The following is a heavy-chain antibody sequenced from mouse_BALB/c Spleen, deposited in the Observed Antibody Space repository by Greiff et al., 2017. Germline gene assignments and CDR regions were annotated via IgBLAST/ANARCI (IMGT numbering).Heavy chain of an antibody. CDR3: ARYNPADY. CDR1: GYTFTSYT. D-gene: IGHD1-3*01. V-gene: IGHV1-4*02. Sequence: VQLQQSAAELARPGASVKMSCKASGYTFTSYTMHWVNQRPGQGLEWIGYINPSSGYTEYNQKFKDKTTLTADKSSSTAYMQLSSLTSEDSAVYYCARYNPADYGGQGTTLTVSS. J-gene: IGHJ2*01. CDR2: INPSSGYT.